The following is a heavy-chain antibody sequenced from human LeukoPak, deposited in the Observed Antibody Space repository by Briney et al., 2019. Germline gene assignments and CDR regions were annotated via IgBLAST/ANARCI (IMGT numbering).Heavy chain of an antibody. V-gene: IGHV3-48*03. Sequence: PGGSLRLSCAASGFTFSSYEMNWVRQAPGKGLEWVSSISGSGRTIYYADSVKGRFTISRDNAKNSLYLQMNSLRAEDTAVYYCARDGPERGASDIWGQGTVVTVSS. CDR1: GFTFSSYE. CDR3: ARDGPERGASDI. CDR2: ISGSGRTI. J-gene: IGHJ3*02. D-gene: IGHD1-1*01.